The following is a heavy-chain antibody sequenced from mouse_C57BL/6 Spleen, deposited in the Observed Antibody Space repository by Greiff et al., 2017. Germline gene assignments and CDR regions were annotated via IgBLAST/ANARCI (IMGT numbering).Heavy chain of an antibody. Sequence: EVQLQQSGAELVKPGASVTLSCTASGFNIKDYYMHWVKQRTEQGLEWIGRIDPEAGETKYAPKFPGKATITADTSSNTAYLQLSSLTSEDTAVYYWARPPYYGSSPHAKDYWGQGTSVTVSS. D-gene: IGHD1-1*01. CDR2: IDPEAGET. CDR3: ARPPYYGSSPHAKDY. V-gene: IGHV14-2*01. CDR1: GFNIKDYY. J-gene: IGHJ4*01.